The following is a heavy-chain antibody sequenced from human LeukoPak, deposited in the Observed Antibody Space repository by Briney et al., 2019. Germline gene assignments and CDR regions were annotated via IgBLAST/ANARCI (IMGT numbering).Heavy chain of an antibody. CDR2: ISNYGHKT. D-gene: IGHD6-25*01. J-gene: IGHJ6*03. V-gene: IGHV3-23*01. Sequence: GGSLRLSCVASGFTFYSYAMGWVRQSPGRGLECVSAISNYGHKTSYTDSVRDRFTISRDNSKNTVYLQMSSLRAEDTGIYYCVRNAASDFYYYMGVWGRGTTLIVS. CDR1: GFTFYSYA. CDR3: VRNAASDFYYYMGV.